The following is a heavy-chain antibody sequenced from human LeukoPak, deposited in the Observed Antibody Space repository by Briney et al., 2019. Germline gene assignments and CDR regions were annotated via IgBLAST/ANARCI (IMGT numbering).Heavy chain of an antibody. V-gene: IGHV4-59*01. J-gene: IGHJ6*03. CDR2: IYDSGST. CDR1: GGSISSYY. Sequence: SETLSLTCTVSGGSISSYYWSWIRQPPGKGLEWIGYIYDSGSTNYNPSLKSRVTISVDTSKNQFSLKLSSVTAADTAVYYCARENRYYYYYMDVWGKGTTVTVSS. CDR3: ARENRYYYYYMDV.